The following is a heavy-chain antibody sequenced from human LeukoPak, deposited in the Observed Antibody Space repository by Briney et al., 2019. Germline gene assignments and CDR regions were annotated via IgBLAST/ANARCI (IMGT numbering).Heavy chain of an antibody. V-gene: IGHV1-46*01. CDR1: GYTFTSNY. Sequence: ASVKVSCKAFGYTFTSNYMHWVRQAPGQGPEWMGVISPSGGSTTYAQKFQGRVTMTRDMSTSTVYMELSSLRSEDTAVYYCARDRSSYGFTDDYWGQGTLVTVSS. CDR2: ISPSGGST. D-gene: IGHD1-26*01. J-gene: IGHJ4*02. CDR3: ARDRSSYGFTDDY.